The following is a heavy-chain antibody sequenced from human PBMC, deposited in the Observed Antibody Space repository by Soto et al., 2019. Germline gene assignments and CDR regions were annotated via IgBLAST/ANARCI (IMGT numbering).Heavy chain of an antibody. D-gene: IGHD5-18*01. Sequence: PSQTLSSTCAISGDSVSSNSAAWNWIRQSPSRGLEWLGRTYYRSKWYNDYAVSVKSRITINPDTSKNQFSLQLNSVTPEDTAVYYCAKDSGRGYNYGQHWFGPWGQGTLVTVSS. CDR2: TYYRSKWYN. J-gene: IGHJ5*02. V-gene: IGHV6-1*01. CDR1: GDSVSSNSAA. CDR3: AKDSGRGYNYGQHWFGP.